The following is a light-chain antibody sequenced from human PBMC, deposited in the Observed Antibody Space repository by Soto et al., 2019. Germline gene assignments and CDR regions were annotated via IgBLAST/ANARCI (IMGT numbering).Light chain of an antibody. J-gene: IGKJ1*01. CDR1: QSVRSN. CDR2: GAS. V-gene: IGKV3-15*01. Sequence: EIVLTQSPGTLSLSTGERATLSCRASQSVRSNLAWYQQKPGQAPRLLIYGASTRATGIPARFSGSGSGTEFTLSIGSLQSEDFAVYYCQQYNNWPPSWTFGQGTKVDIK. CDR3: QQYNNWPPSWT.